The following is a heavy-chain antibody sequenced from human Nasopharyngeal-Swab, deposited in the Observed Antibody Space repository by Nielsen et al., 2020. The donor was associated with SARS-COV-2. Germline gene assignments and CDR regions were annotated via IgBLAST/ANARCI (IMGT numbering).Heavy chain of an antibody. J-gene: IGHJ4*02. V-gene: IGHV1-3*01. Sequence: WVRQAPGQRLEWMGWINAGNGNTKYLQKFQGRVTITRDTSASTAYMDLSSLRSEDTAVYYCARDGYYDYVWGSSTSYFDYWGQGTLVTVSS. CDR2: INAGNGNT. D-gene: IGHD3-16*01. CDR3: ARDGYYDYVWGSSTSYFDY.